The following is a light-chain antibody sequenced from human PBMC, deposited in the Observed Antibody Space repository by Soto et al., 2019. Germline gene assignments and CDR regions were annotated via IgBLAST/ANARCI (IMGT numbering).Light chain of an antibody. CDR2: TNS. CDR1: ASNIGSNF. CDR3: ATWDDNVKGPV. Sequence: QSVLPQPPSASGPPGQRVTISCSGRASNIGSNFVSWYQVVPGTAPKLLIYTNSHRPSGVPDRFSGSRSGTSASLDISGLQSDDEADYFCATWDDNVKGPVFGGGTKVTVL. J-gene: IGLJ2*01. V-gene: IGLV1-44*01.